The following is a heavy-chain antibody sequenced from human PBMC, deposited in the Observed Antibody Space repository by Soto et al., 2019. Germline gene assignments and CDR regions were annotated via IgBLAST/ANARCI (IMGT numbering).Heavy chain of an antibody. V-gene: IGHV3-11*01. CDR3: ARDRYSYGYTYYYYYYGMDV. Sequence: GGSLRLSCAASGFTFSDYYMSWIRQAPGKGLEWVSYISSSGSTIYYADSVKGRFTISRDNAKNSLYLQMNSLRAEDTAVYYCARDRYSYGYTYYYYYYGMDVWGQGTTVTVSS. J-gene: IGHJ6*02. CDR1: GFTFSDYY. D-gene: IGHD5-18*01. CDR2: ISSSGSTI.